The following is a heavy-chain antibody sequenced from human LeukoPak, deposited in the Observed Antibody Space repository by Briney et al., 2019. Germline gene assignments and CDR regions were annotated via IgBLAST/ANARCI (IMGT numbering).Heavy chain of an antibody. CDR1: GGSISSGSYY. V-gene: IGHV4-61*02. Sequence: SQILSLTCTVSGGSISSGSYYWSWIRQPAGKGLEWIGRIYTSGSTNYNPSLKSRVTISVDTSKNQFSLKLSSVTAADTAVYYCASTKPGYSSGWPRNYYYYYMDVWGKGTTVTVSS. J-gene: IGHJ6*03. CDR2: IYTSGST. CDR3: ASTKPGYSSGWPRNYYYYYMDV. D-gene: IGHD6-19*01.